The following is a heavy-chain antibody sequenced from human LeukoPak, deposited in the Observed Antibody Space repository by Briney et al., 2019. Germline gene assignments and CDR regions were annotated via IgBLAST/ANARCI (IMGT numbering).Heavy chain of an antibody. D-gene: IGHD3-16*01. V-gene: IGHV1-69*13. CDR1: GGTFSSYA. Sequence: GASVKVSCKASGGTFSSYAISWVRQAPGQGLEWMGGIISIFGTANYAQKFQGRVTITADESTSTAYMELSSLRSEDTAVYYCARGDYYYYGMDVWGQGTTVTVSS. CDR2: IISIFGTA. J-gene: IGHJ6*02. CDR3: ARGDYYYYGMDV.